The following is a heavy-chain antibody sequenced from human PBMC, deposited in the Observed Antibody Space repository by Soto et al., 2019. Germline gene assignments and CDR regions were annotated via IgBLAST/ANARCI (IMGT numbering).Heavy chain of an antibody. J-gene: IGHJ6*02. CDR3: AKDRGDGYNTYYYGMDV. Sequence: GGSLRLSCAACGCTFSSDGMHWVRQAPGKGLEWVAVISYDGSNKYYADSVKGRFTISRDNSKNTLYLQMNSLRAEDTAVYDCAKDRGDGYNTYYYGMDVWGQGTTVTVSS. CDR1: GCTFSSDG. CDR2: ISYDGSNK. V-gene: IGHV3-30*18. D-gene: IGHD5-12*01.